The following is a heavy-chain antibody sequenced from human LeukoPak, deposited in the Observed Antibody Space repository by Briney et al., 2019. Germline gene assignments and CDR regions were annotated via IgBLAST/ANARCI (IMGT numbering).Heavy chain of an antibody. V-gene: IGHV4-38-2*01. CDR3: ARLPDYDLLTSYPFDY. CDR1: GYSIGSGYF. D-gene: IGHD3-9*01. CDR2: TYHSGKT. Sequence: PSETLSLTCAVSGYSIGSGYFWGWVRPPPGKALEWVGTTYHSGKTYYNPSLKSRVTISVDTSKNQLSLKLSSVTAADTAVYYCARLPDYDLLTSYPFDYWGQGTLVTVSS. J-gene: IGHJ4*02.